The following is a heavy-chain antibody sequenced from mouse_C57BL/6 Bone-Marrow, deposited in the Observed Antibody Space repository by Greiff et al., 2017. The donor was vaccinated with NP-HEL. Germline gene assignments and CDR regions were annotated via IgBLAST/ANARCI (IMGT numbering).Heavy chain of an antibody. J-gene: IGHJ3*01. CDR2: INPSSGYT. Sequence: QVQLQQSGAELARPGASVKMSCKASGYTFTSYTMHWVKQRPGQGLEWIGYINPSSGYTKYNQKFKDKATLTADKSSSTAYMQLSSLTSEDSAVYYCARRGEYYYGSSYVPFAYGGQGTLVTVSA. CDR3: ARRGEYYYGSSYVPFAY. CDR1: GYTFTSYT. D-gene: IGHD1-1*01. V-gene: IGHV1-4*01.